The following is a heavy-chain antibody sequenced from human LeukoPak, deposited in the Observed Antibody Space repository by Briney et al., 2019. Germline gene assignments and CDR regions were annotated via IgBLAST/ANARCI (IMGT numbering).Heavy chain of an antibody. V-gene: IGHV3-53*01. CDR3: ARALRITMVPYSGFDP. D-gene: IGHD3-10*01. CDR1: GFTVSSTY. J-gene: IGHJ5*02. Sequence: GGSLRLSCGASGFTVSSTYMSWVRQAPGKGLEWVSIIYSGGSTYYADSVKGRFTISRDKSKNTLYLQMNSLRAEDTAVYYCARALRITMVPYSGFDPWGQGTLVTVSS. CDR2: IYSGGST.